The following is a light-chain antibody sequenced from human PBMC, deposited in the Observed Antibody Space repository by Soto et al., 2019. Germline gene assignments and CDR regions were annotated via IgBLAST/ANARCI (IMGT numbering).Light chain of an antibody. J-gene: IGLJ2*01. Sequence: QSVLTQPASVSGSPGQSITISCTGSSSDVGGYNYVSWYQQYPGEAPRLIIYDVSDRPSGISNRFSGSKSGNTASLTISGLQAEDEAHYYRNPYANSIVIFGGGTKVTVL. CDR3: NPYANSIVI. V-gene: IGLV2-14*01. CDR2: DVS. CDR1: SSDVGGYNY.